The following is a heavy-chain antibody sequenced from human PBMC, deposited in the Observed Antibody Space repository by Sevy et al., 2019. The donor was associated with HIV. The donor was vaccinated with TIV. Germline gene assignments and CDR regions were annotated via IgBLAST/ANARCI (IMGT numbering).Heavy chain of an antibody. J-gene: IGHJ3*02. V-gene: IGHV3-7*01. Sequence: GGSLRLSCVVSGFTFRNYWMSWVRQAPGKGLEWVANINQNGTEIYSVDSVKGRFTFSRDNTKNSLYLQMNSLRAEDTAVYYCARNNCSITNCYMGDVFDIWGQGTMVTVSS. CDR2: INQNGTEI. D-gene: IGHD2-2*02. CDR1: GFTFRNYW. CDR3: ARNNCSITNCYMGDVFDI.